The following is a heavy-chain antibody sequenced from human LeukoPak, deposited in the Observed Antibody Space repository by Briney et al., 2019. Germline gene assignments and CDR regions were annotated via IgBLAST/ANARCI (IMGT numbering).Heavy chain of an antibody. CDR1: GFTFSSYW. CDR3: ARLDDSSGYSFDY. D-gene: IGHD3-22*01. V-gene: IGHV3-74*01. J-gene: IGHJ4*02. Sequence: GGSLRLSCAASGFTFSSYWMHWFRQAPGKGLVWVSRINGDGSSTSYADSVKGQFTISRDNAKNTLYLQMNSLRAEDTAVYYCARLDDSSGYSFDYWGQGTLVTVSS. CDR2: INGDGSST.